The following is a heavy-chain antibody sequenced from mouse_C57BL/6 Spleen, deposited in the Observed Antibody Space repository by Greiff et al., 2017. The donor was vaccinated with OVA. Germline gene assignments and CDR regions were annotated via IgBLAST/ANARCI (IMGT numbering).Heavy chain of an antibody. V-gene: IGHV1-63*01. D-gene: IGHD4-1*01. CDR2: IYPGGGCT. Sequence: QVQLQQSGAELVRPGTSVKMSCKASGYTFTNYWIGWAKQRPGHGLEWIGDIYPGGGCTNYNEKFKGKATLTADKSSSTAYMEVSSLTSEDSAIYYCARRNWDMRYFDVWGTGTTVTVSS. CDR3: ARRNWDMRYFDV. CDR1: GYTFTNYW. J-gene: IGHJ1*03.